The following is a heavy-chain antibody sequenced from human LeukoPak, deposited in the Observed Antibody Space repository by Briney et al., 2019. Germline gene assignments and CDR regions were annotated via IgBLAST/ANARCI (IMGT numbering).Heavy chain of an antibody. CDR2: IWYDGSNK. CDR1: GFTFSSYG. V-gene: IGHV3-33*01. CDR3: ARGLEHPAAGGFDY. J-gene: IGHJ4*02. D-gene: IGHD6-25*01. Sequence: PGRSLRLSCAASGFTFSSYGMHWVRQAPGKGLEWVAVIWYDGSNKYYADSAKGRFTISRDNSKNTLYLQMNSLRAEDTAVYYCARGLEHPAAGGFDYWGQGTLVTVSS.